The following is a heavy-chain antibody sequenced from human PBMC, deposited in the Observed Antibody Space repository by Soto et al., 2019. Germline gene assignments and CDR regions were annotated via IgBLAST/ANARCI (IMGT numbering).Heavy chain of an antibody. J-gene: IGHJ3*02. V-gene: IGHV3-23*01. CDR2: IRSSNGRI. Sequence: VQLLESGGGLVQPGGSLRLSCAASGFTFSTYAMSWVRQAPGKGLEWISNIRSSNGRIHYAVSVKGRFTISRDKSKNTLYLEMNSLRVEDTAVYYCAKDFCDPYAFDIWGQGTMVTVSS. D-gene: IGHD2-21*01. CDR3: AKDFCDPYAFDI. CDR1: GFTFSTYA.